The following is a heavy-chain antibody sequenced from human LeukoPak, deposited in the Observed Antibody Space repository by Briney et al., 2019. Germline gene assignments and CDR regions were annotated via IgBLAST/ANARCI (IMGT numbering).Heavy chain of an antibody. CDR2: ISSSGGST. CDR1: GFTFSSYA. J-gene: IGHJ3*02. D-gene: IGHD6-13*01. V-gene: IGHV3-23*01. CDR3: AKDRIRAGIAAAGTVAFDI. Sequence: GGSLRLSCAASGFTFSSYAMSWVRQAPGKGLEWVSSISSSGGSTYYADSVKGRFTISRDNSKNTLYLQMNSLRAEDTAVYYCAKDRIRAGIAAAGTVAFDIWGQGTMVTVSS.